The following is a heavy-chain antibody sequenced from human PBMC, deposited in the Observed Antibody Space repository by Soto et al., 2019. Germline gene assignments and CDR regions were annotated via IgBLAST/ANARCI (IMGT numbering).Heavy chain of an antibody. Sequence: GESLKISCAASGFTFSSYDMHWVRQATGKGLEWVSAIGTAGDTYYPGSVKGRFTISRENAKNSLYLQMNSLRAGDTAVYYCARGPSLTGYYYYGMDVWGQGTTVTVAS. CDR3: ARGPSLTGYYYYGMDV. CDR1: GFTFSSYD. V-gene: IGHV3-13*01. CDR2: IGTAGDT. J-gene: IGHJ6*02. D-gene: IGHD3-9*01.